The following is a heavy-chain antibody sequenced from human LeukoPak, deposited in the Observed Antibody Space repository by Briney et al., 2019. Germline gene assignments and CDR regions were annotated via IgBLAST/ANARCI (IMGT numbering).Heavy chain of an antibody. CDR3: AADFGYYGSGSYNY. V-gene: IGHV1-58*02. D-gene: IGHD3-10*01. CDR1: GFTFTSSA. Sequence: SVKVSCKASGFTFTSSAMQWVRQARGQRLEWIGWIVVGSGNTNYAQKFQERVTITRDMSTSTAYMELSSLRSEDTAVYCCAADFGYYGSGSYNYWGQGTLVTVSS. J-gene: IGHJ4*02. CDR2: IVVGSGNT.